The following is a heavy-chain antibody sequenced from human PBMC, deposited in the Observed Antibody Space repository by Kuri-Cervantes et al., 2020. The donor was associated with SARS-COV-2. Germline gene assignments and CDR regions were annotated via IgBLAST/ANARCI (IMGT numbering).Heavy chain of an antibody. V-gene: IGHV4-34*01. CDR3: ARAYGFLRYIYYMDV. D-gene: IGHD4-17*01. J-gene: IGHJ6*03. Sequence: SETLSLTCAFCGESFSGYYWNWIRQSPGKGLEWIGEVNHRGSTNYNPSLKSRVTISVDTSSKQFSLHLGSVTAADTAVYYCARAYGFLRYIYYMDVWGRGTTVTVSS. CDR1: GESFSGYY. CDR2: VNHRGST.